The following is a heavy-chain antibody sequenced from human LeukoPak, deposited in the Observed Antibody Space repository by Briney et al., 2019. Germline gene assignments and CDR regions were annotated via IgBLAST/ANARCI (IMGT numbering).Heavy chain of an antibody. D-gene: IGHD3-10*01. CDR2: IYYSGST. CDR3: ARNYYGSGSYYEDYYYYMDV. V-gene: IGHV4-39*01. CDR1: GGSISSNSYY. Sequence: SETLSLTCTVSGGSISSNSYYWDWIRQPPGKGLEWIGGIYYSGSTYYNPSLKSRVTISVDTSKNQFSLKLSSVTAADTAVYYCARNYYGSGSYYEDYYYYMDVWGKGTTVTVSS. J-gene: IGHJ6*03.